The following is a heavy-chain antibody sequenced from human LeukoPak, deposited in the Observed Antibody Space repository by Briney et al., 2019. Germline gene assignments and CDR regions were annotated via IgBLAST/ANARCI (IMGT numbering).Heavy chain of an antibody. V-gene: IGHV4-34*01. J-gene: IGHJ3*02. CDR1: GGSFSGYY. CDR3: ARVGYSGYDWFMAVAGDAFDI. Sequence: PSETLSLTCAVYGGSFSGYYWSWIRQPPGKGLEWIGEINHSGSTNYNPSLKSRVTISVDTSKNQFSLKLSSVTAADTAVYYCARVGYSGYDWFMAVAGDAFDIWGQGTMVTVSS. CDR2: INHSGST. D-gene: IGHD5-12*01.